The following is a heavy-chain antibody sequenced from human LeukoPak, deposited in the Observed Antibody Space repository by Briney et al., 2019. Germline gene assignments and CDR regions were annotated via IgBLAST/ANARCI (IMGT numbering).Heavy chain of an antibody. D-gene: IGHD1-26*01. CDR3: AKDISEYYGMDV. V-gene: IGHV3-9*01. CDR2: ISWNSGSI. CDR1: GFTFDDYA. J-gene: IGHJ6*02. Sequence: PGRSLRLSCAASGFTFDDYAMHWVRHAPGKGLEWVSGISWNSGSIGYADSVKGRFTISRDNAKNSLYLQMNSLRAEDTALYYCAKDISEYYGMDVWGQGTTVTVSS.